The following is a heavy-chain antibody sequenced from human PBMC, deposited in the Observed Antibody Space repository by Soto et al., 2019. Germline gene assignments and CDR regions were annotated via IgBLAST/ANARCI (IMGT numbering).Heavy chain of an antibody. CDR3: ARSEEDSDYYYYGMDV. CDR1: GDTVSSNSVA. Sequence: QVQLQQSGPGLVKPSQTLSLTCVGSGDTVSSNSVAWNWVRQSPSRGLEWLGRTYYRSRWYSDYAVSVRSRIDINADTSKNQVSLQLNSVTPEDTAVYYCARSEEDSDYYYYGMDVWGQVTTVTVSS. D-gene: IGHD2-15*01. CDR2: TYYRSRWYS. V-gene: IGHV6-1*01. J-gene: IGHJ6*02.